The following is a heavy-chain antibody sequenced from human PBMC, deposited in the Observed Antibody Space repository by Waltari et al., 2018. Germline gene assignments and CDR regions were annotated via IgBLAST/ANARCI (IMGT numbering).Heavy chain of an antibody. CDR3: ARHYGMVADYYYYYGLDV. D-gene: IGHD3-3*01. J-gene: IGHJ6*02. Sequence: QVLLQESGPGLVKSSETLSLTCSVSVYSISRYSCSWIRQAPGKGLEWIGYMSTSGTTKYNPSLKSRVTISVDTSKSQLLLRLRSVTASDTAVYYCARHYGMVADYYYYYGLDVWGQGTTVTVS. CDR2: MSTSGTT. CDR1: VYSISRYS. V-gene: IGHV4-59*08.